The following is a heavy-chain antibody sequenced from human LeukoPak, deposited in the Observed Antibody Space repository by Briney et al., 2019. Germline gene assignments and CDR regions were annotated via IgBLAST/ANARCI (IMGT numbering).Heavy chain of an antibody. V-gene: IGHV4-31*03. J-gene: IGHJ5*02. CDR2: IYYSGST. CDR1: GGXISSGGYY. CDR3: AREPLIGYCSSTSCGGWFDP. D-gene: IGHD2-2*01. Sequence: SQTLSLTCTVSGGXISSGGYYWSWIRQHPGKGLEWIGYIYYSGSTYYNPSLKSRVTISVDTSKNQFSLKLSSVTAADTAVHYCAREPLIGYCSSTSCGGWFDPWGQGTLVTVSS.